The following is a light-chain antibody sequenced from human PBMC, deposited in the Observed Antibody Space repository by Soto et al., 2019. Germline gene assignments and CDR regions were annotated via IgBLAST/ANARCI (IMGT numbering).Light chain of an antibody. V-gene: IGLV3-27*01. CDR3: YSAPDNNVV. CDR1: VLAKKY. CDR2: NDS. Sequence: SYELTPPASVSVSPEQTARSTCSGDVLAKKYARWFQQKPGQAPVLVIYNDSERPSGIPERFSGSSSGTTVTLTISGAQVEDEADYYSYSAPDNNVVFGGGTKLTVL. J-gene: IGLJ2*01.